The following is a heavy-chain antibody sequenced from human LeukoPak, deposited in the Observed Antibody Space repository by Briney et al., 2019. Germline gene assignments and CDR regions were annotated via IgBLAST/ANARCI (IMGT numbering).Heavy chain of an antibody. D-gene: IGHD6-19*01. CDR3: ARDRNAGQAVAQSDAFDI. Sequence: GGSLRLFCAASGLTVSSNYMSWVRQAPGKGLEWVSVIYSGGSTYYADSVKGRFTISRDNSKNTLYLQMNSLIAEDTAVYYCARDRNAGQAVAQSDAFDIWGQGTMVTVSS. CDR2: IYSGGST. V-gene: IGHV3-66*01. J-gene: IGHJ3*02. CDR1: GLTVSSNY.